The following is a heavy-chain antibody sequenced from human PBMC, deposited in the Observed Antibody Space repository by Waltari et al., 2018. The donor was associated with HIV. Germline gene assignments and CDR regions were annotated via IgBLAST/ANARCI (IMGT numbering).Heavy chain of an antibody. CDR1: DYSISSGYS. CDR2: IYHGGST. V-gene: IGHV4-38-2*02. J-gene: IGHJ5*02. CDR3: ARGDRDAVWFDP. Sequence: QVQLQESGPGLVKPSETLSLTCTVSDYSISSGYSWDWIRQPPGKGLEWIGSIYHGGSTYSNPSLKSRVTISIHTSKNQFSLKLSSVTAADTAVYYCARGDRDAVWFDPWGQGTLVTVSS.